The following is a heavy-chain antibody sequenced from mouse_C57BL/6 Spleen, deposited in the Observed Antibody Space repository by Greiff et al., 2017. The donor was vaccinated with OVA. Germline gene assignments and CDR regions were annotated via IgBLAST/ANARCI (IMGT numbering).Heavy chain of an antibody. D-gene: IGHD1-1*01. V-gene: IGHV3-6*01. J-gene: IGHJ2*01. CDR2: ISYDGSN. CDR1: GYSITSGYY. CDR3: AREGTTVVHFDY. Sequence: EVKLQESGPGLVKPSQSLSLTCSVTGYSITSGYYWNWIRQFPGNKLEWMGYISYDGSNNYNPSLKNRISITRDTSKNQFFLKLNSVTTEDTATYYCAREGTTVVHFDYWGQGTTLTVSS.